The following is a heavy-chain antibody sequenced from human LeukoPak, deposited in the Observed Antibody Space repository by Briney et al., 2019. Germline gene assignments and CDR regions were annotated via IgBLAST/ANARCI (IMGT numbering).Heavy chain of an antibody. V-gene: IGHV1-69*13. J-gene: IGHJ6*03. CDR1: GYTFTSYA. Sequence: ASVKVSCKASGYTFTSYAISWVRQAPGQGLEWMGGIIPIFGTANYAQKFQGRVTITADESTSTAYMELSSLRSEDTAVYYCVSAPPDSGSYAYYYYMDVWGKGTTVTVSS. D-gene: IGHD1-26*01. CDR2: IIPIFGTA. CDR3: VSAPPDSGSYAYYYYMDV.